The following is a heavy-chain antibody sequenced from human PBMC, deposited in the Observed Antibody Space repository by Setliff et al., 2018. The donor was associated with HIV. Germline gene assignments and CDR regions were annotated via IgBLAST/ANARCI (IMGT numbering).Heavy chain of an antibody. Sequence: SETLSLTCAVYGESFSGYYWSWIRQPPGEGLEWIVEINHSGSTNYNPSLKSRVTISVDTSKNQFSLKLTSVTAADTAVYYCARDPKHSSSGDLEYWGQGTLVTV. D-gene: IGHD3-22*01. CDR1: GESFSGYY. CDR2: INHSGST. V-gene: IGHV4-34*01. CDR3: ARDPKHSSSGDLEY. J-gene: IGHJ4*02.